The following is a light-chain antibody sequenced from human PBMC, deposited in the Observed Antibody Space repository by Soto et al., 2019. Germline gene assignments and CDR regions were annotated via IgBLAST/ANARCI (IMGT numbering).Light chain of an antibody. J-gene: IGLJ7*01. CDR3: CSYAGTSTHTV. CDR1: SSDVGSYKL. Sequence: QSALTQPASVSGSPGQSITISCTGTSSDVGSYKLVSWYQQHPGKAPKLMISEVSKRPSGISDRFSGSKSGGTASLTISGLQAEDEADYYCCSYAGTSTHTVFGGGTKLTVL. V-gene: IGLV2-23*02. CDR2: EVS.